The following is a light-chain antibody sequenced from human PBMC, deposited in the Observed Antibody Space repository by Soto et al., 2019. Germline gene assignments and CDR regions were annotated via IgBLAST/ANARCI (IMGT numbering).Light chain of an antibody. V-gene: IGKV3-11*01. CDR3: QQYNSYSPT. CDR2: DAS. Sequence: EVVLTQSLATLSLSPGERATLSCRASQSVSTYLAWYQQKPGQAPRLLIYDASNRATGIPARFSGSGSATDFTLTISSLQPDDFATYYCQQYNSYSPTFGQGTKVDIK. J-gene: IGKJ1*01. CDR1: QSVSTY.